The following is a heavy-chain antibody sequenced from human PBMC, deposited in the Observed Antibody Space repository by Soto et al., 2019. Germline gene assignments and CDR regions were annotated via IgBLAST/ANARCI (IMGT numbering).Heavy chain of an antibody. J-gene: IGHJ4*02. CDR1: GFTFSSYA. CDR2: ISGSGGST. CDR3: EKDNDVVVSAAHFDY. D-gene: IGHD2-2*01. V-gene: IGHV3-23*01. Sequence: EVQLLESGGGLVQPGGSLRLSCAASGFTFSSYAMSWVRQAPVKGLEWVSAISGSGGSTYYADSVKGRFPISRDNSKNTLYLQMNSLRAEDTAVYYCEKDNDVVVSAAHFDYWGQGTLVTVSS.